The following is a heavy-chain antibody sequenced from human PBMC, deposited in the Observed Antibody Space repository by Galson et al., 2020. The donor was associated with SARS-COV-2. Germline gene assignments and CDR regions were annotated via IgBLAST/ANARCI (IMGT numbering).Heavy chain of an antibody. J-gene: IGHJ4*02. CDR3: ATYGSGSYYY. V-gene: IGHV4-59*13. CDR2: IHYSGST. CDR1: GGSISNYY. D-gene: IGHD3-10*01. Sequence: SETLSLTCTVSGGSISNYYWSWIRQPPGKGLEWIGYIHYSGSTNYNPSLNSRVTISVDTSKNQFSLKLSYVTAADTAVYYCATYGSGSYYYWGQGTLVSVSS.